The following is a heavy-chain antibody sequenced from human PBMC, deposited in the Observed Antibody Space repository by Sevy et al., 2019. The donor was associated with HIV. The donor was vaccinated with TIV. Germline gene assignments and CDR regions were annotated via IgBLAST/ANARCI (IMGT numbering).Heavy chain of an antibody. D-gene: IGHD5-12*01. CDR1: GGSFSGYY. CDR2: INHSGST. CDR3: ARDQDGYSGYDSYNWFDP. J-gene: IGHJ5*02. V-gene: IGHV4-34*01. Sequence: SETLSLTCAVYGGSFSGYYWNWIRQPPGKGLEWIGEINHSGSTNYNPSLKSRVTISVDTSKNQFSLKLSSVTAADTAVYYCARDQDGYSGYDSYNWFDPWGQGTLVTVSS.